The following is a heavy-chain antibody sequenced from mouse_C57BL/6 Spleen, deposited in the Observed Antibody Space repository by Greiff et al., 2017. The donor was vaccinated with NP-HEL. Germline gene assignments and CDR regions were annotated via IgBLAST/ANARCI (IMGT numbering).Heavy chain of an antibody. D-gene: IGHD1-1*01. Sequence: EVQLQQSGPELVKPGASVKISCKASGYSFTGYYMNWVKQSPEKSLEWIGEINPSTGGTTYNQKFKAKATLTVDKSSSTAYMQLKSLTSEDSAVYYCARWGVYYGSSYWFAYWGQGTLVTVSA. V-gene: IGHV1-42*01. CDR1: GYSFTGYY. CDR2: INPSTGGT. J-gene: IGHJ3*01. CDR3: ARWGVYYGSSYWFAY.